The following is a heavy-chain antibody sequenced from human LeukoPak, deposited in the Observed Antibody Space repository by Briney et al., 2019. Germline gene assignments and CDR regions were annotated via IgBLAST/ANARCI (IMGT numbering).Heavy chain of an antibody. CDR2: ISYDGSNK. D-gene: IGHD1-26*01. CDR3: AKKGGSYC. J-gene: IGHJ4*02. Sequence: GGSLRLSCAASGFTFSSYGMHWVRQAPGKGLEWVAVISYDGSNKYYADSVRGRFTISRDNSKNTPYLQMNSLRAEDTAVYYCAKKGGSYCWGQGTLVTVSS. CDR1: GFTFSSYG. V-gene: IGHV3-30*18.